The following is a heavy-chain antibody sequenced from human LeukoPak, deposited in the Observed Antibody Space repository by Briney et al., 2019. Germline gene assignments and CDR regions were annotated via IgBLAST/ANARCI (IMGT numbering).Heavy chain of an antibody. CDR1: DGSISRYL. J-gene: IGHJ4*02. D-gene: IGHD3-10*01. V-gene: IGHV4-4*07. CDR3: ARGRRSYTMVPYYFDY. Sequence: SETLSLTCAVSDGSISRYLWSWIRQPAGKGLEWLGRIHTSGTTTYSPSFQSRVTMSMDTSKNQFSLKLTSVTAADTAVYYCARGRRSYTMVPYYFDYWGQGTLVTVSS. CDR2: IHTSGTT.